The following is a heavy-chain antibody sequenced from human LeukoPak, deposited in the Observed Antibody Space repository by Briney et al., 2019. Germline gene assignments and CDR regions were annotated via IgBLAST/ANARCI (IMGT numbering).Heavy chain of an antibody. CDR3: ARVLGYYGSGSSGDAFDI. Sequence: KPGGSLRLSCAASGFTFSSYSMNWVRQAPGKGLEWVSSISSSSSYIYYADSVKGRFTISRDNAKNSLYLQMNSLRAEDTALYYCARVLGYYGSGSSGDAFDIWGQGTMVTVSS. V-gene: IGHV3-21*04. CDR1: GFTFSSYS. CDR2: ISSSSSYI. J-gene: IGHJ3*02. D-gene: IGHD3-10*01.